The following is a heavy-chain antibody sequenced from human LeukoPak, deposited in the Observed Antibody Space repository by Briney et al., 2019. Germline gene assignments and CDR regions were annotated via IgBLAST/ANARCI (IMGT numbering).Heavy chain of an antibody. V-gene: IGHV3-30*18. J-gene: IGHJ6*03. Sequence: HPGGSLRLSCAASTFSFSTYGMHWVRQAPGKGLEWVAVISYDGSNKDYEDSVKGRFTISRDNSKDTLYLQMNSLRAEDTAVYYCANRGNMDVWGKGTTVTVSS. CDR3: ANRGNMDV. CDR1: TFSFSTYG. CDR2: ISYDGSNK.